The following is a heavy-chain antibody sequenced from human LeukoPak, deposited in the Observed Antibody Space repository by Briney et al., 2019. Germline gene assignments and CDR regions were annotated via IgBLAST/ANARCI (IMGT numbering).Heavy chain of an antibody. V-gene: IGHV1-2*02. CDR2: INPNSGGT. Sequence: ASVKASCKASGYTFTSYYMHWVRQAPGQGLEWMGWINPNSGGTTYAQKFQDRVTMTGDTSISTAYMELSSLTSDDTAIYYCARWDTYYFDRSGYYYSYWGQGTLVTVSS. CDR3: ARWDTYYFDRSGYYYSY. J-gene: IGHJ4*02. D-gene: IGHD3-22*01. CDR1: GYTFTSYY.